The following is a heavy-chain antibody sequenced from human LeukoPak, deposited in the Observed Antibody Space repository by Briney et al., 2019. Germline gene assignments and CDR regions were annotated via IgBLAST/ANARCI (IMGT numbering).Heavy chain of an antibody. V-gene: IGHV3-23*01. CDR3: RVAATQLDY. CDR2: ISGSGGST. Sequence: PGGSLRLSCAASGFTFSSYAMSWVRQAPGKGLEWVSAISGSGGSTYYADSVKGRFTISRDNSKNTLYLQMNSPRAEDTAVYYPRVAATQLDYWGQGTLVTVSS. D-gene: IGHD2-15*01. J-gene: IGHJ4*02. CDR1: GFTFSSYA.